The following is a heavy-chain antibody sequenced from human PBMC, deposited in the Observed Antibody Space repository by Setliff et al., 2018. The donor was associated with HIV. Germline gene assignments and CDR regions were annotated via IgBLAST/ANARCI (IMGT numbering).Heavy chain of an antibody. CDR2: INPYGGAA. CDR3: ARVYCSTRSCVNEWYFDY. D-gene: IGHD2-2*01. J-gene: IGHJ4*02. V-gene: IGHV1-46*01. CDR1: GYIFTDYY. Sequence: ASVKVSCKASGYIFTDYYLHWVRQAPGQGLEWMGVINPYGGAADFAQRFRDRLAMTTDTSTSTVFLELSSLRSEDTAIYYCARVYCSTRSCVNEWYFDYWGQGTLVTVSS.